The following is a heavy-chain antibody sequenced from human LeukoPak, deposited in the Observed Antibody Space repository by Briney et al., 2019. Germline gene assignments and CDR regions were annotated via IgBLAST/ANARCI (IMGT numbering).Heavy chain of an antibody. CDR2: INPNNGGT. Sequence: ASVTVSCKASGYTFTGYYMHWVRQAPGQGLEWMGWINPNNGGTNYAQMFQGRVTMTRDTSISTAYIELSRLSSDDPAVYYCARGVRGSRGYYFDYWGQGTLVTVSS. V-gene: IGHV1-2*02. D-gene: IGHD3-10*01. CDR3: ARGVRGSRGYYFDY. CDR1: GYTFTGYY. J-gene: IGHJ4*02.